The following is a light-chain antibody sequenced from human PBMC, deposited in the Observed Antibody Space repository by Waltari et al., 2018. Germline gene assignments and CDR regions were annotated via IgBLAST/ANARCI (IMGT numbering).Light chain of an antibody. Sequence: QSVLTQPPSVSAAPGQSVAISCSGSSSNIGNHCVVWYQSLPGTAPKVLIYDNNKRPSGTPDRFSGSKSGTSATLGITGLQTGDEADYYCGTWDSSLSTVVFGGGTKVTVL. CDR1: SSNIGNHC. CDR2: DNN. V-gene: IGLV1-51*01. J-gene: IGLJ2*01. CDR3: GTWDSSLSTVV.